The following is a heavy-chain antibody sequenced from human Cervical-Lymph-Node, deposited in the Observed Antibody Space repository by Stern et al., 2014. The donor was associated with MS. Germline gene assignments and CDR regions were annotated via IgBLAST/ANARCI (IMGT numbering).Heavy chain of an antibody. CDR3: ARMGRYCSGGSCYDRGAFDI. V-gene: IGHV2-70*04. J-gene: IGHJ3*02. Sequence: QVTLRESGPALVKPTQTLTLTCTFSGFSLSTSGMRVSWIRQPPGKALEWLGRIDWDDDKFYSTSLKTRLTISKDTSKNQVVLTMTNMDPVDTATYYCARMGRYCSGGSCYDRGAFDIWGQGTMVTVSS. CDR1: GFSLSTSGMR. D-gene: IGHD2-15*01. CDR2: IDWDDDK.